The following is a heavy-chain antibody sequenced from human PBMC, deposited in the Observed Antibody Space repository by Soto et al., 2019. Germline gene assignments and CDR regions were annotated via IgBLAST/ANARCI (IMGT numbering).Heavy chain of an antibody. CDR3: ARGWGSKWYYFDS. J-gene: IGHJ4*02. CDR1: GVSSTSFY. V-gene: IGHV4-59*13. CDR2: ILDNGDV. Sequence: QVRLQESGPGVVRPSETLSLTCTVSGVSSTSFYWSWLRQSPGKGLEWIGYILDNGDVKYNHSLMSRLTMSIDMSKNAFSLRLKSVTAADTAMYYCARGWGSKWYYFDSWGEGTLVTVSS. D-gene: IGHD3-16*01.